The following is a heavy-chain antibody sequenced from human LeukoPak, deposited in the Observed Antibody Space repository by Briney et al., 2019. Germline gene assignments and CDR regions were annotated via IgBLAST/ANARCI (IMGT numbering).Heavy chain of an antibody. CDR3: AASGSGMATIALDY. D-gene: IGHD5-24*01. V-gene: IGHV3-23*01. J-gene: IGHJ4*02. CDR2: ISGSGGST. CDR1: GGSFSGYY. Sequence: ETLSLTCAVYGGSFSGYYWSWVRQAPGKGLEWVSAISGSGGSTYYADSVKGRFTISRDNSKNTLYLQMNSLRAEDTAVYYCAASGSGMATIALDYWGQGTLVTVSS.